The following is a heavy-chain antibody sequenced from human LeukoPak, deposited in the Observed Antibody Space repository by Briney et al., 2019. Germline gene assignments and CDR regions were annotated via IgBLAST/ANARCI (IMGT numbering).Heavy chain of an antibody. CDR1: GYSFTSYW. CDR2: IYPGDSDT. Sequence: GQSLKISCKGSGYSFTSYWIGWVRQMPGKGLEGLGTIYPGDSDTRYSPSFQGQVTISVDKSISTAYLQWSSLKASDTAMYYCAKRHTGYDYFDYWGQGTLVTVSS. V-gene: IGHV5-51*01. J-gene: IGHJ4*02. CDR3: AKRHTGYDYFDY. D-gene: IGHD5-12*01.